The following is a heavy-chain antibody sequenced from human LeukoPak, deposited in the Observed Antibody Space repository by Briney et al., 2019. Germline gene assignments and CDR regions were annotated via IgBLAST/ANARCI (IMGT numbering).Heavy chain of an antibody. CDR2: INSDGSNT. CDR1: GFTFSSYW. V-gene: IGHV3-74*01. J-gene: IGHJ4*02. Sequence: GGSLRLSCAASGFTFSSYWMNWVRQAPGKGLVWVSRINSDGSNTGYADSVKGRFTISRDNAKNTLYLQMNSLRAEDTAVYYCARWGPYCSTTCCYGLGYWGQGNLVTVSS. CDR3: ARWGPYCSTTCCYGLGY. D-gene: IGHD2-2*01.